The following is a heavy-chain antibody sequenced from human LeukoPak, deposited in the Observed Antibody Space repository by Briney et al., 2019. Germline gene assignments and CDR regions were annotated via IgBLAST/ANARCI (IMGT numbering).Heavy chain of an antibody. CDR3: AKGTVRFLEWSQRGYFDY. D-gene: IGHD3-3*01. CDR2: ISSTVINT. Sequence: GGSLRLSCAASGFTFSNYAMTWVRQAPGKGLEWVSSISSTVINTYNADSVKGRFTISRDNSKNTLYPQMNSLRADDTAIYYCAKGTVRFLEWSQRGYFDYWGQGILVTVSS. CDR1: GFTFSNYA. V-gene: IGHV3-23*01. J-gene: IGHJ4*02.